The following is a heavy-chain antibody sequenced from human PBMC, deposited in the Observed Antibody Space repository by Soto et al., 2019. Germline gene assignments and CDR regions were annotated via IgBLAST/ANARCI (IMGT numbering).Heavy chain of an antibody. V-gene: IGHV3-9*01. CDR1: GFSFDEHA. CDR2: LLWHGDRP. J-gene: IGHJ4*02. D-gene: IGHD2-15*01. Sequence: EAQLVESGGGLVQPGGSLRLSCAFSGFSFDEHAMHLVRQAPGKGLEWVAGLLWHGDRPGYADSVKGRFTISRDSAKYFLYLQMNSLRTEDTALYYCGKDLTPGGLESWGQGTLVTVSS. CDR3: GKDLTPGGLES.